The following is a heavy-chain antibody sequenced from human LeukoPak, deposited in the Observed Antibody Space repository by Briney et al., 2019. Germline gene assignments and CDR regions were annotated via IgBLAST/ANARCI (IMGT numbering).Heavy chain of an antibody. J-gene: IGHJ4*02. CDR3: ARWMATVTTPNY. CDR1: GYTFNGFY. Sequence: ASVKVSCKASGYTFNGFYLHWVRQAPGQGLEWMGWINPNSGGTNYAQKFQGRVTMTRDTSISTAYMELSRLRSDDTAVYYCARWMATVTTPNYWGQGTLVTVSS. CDR2: INPNSGGT. D-gene: IGHD4-11*01. V-gene: IGHV1-2*02.